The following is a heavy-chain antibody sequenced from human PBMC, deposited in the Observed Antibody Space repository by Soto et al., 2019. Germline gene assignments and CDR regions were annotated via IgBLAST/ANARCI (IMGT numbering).Heavy chain of an antibody. CDR1: GGSISSYY. CDR2: IYYSGST. Sequence: SETLSLTCTVSGGSISSYYWSWIRQPPGKGLEWFGYIYYSGSTNYNPSLKSRVTISVDTSKNQFSLKLSSVTAADTAVYYCARVSYNWNYDWGFHYYYGMDVWGQGTTVTVSS. V-gene: IGHV4-59*01. J-gene: IGHJ6*02. D-gene: IGHD1-7*01. CDR3: ARVSYNWNYDWGFHYYYGMDV.